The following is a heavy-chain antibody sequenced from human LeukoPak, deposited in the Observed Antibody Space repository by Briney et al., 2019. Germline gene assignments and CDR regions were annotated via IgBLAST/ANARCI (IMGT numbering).Heavy chain of an antibody. J-gene: IGHJ4*02. CDR2: LSWNSGSI. Sequence: GRSLRLSCAASGFAFDDYAMHWVRQAPGKGLEWVSGLSWNSGSIGYADSVKGRFTISRDNAKNSLYLQMNSLRAEDTALYYCAKGGPLRCFDYWGQGTLVTVSS. CDR3: AKGGPLRCFDY. CDR1: GFAFDDYA. V-gene: IGHV3-9*01. D-gene: IGHD2-8*01.